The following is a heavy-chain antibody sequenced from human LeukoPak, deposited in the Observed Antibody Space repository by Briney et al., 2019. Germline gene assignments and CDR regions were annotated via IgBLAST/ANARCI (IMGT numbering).Heavy chain of an antibody. J-gene: IGHJ4*02. CDR2: ISYDGSNK. V-gene: IGHV3-30*03. Sequence: PGRSLRLSCAASGFTFSSYGMHWVRQAPGKGLEWVAVISYDGSNKYYADSVKGRFTISRDNSKNTLYLQMNSLRAEDTAVYYCAWELTKRYDSWGQGTLVTVSS. CDR1: GFTFSSYG. CDR3: AWELTKRYDS. D-gene: IGHD5-24*01.